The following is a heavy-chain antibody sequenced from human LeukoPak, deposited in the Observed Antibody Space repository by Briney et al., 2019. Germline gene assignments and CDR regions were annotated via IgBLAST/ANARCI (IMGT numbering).Heavy chain of an antibody. CDR3: AKGYGDYVAPPDY. Sequence: GGSLRLSCAASGFTFSSYAMSWVRQAPGKGLEWVAVIWYDGSNKYYADSVKGRFTISRDNSKNTLYLQMNSLRAEDTAVYYCAKGYGDYVAPPDYWGQGTLVTVSS. J-gene: IGHJ4*02. V-gene: IGHV3-33*06. CDR2: IWYDGSNK. CDR1: GFTFSSYA. D-gene: IGHD4-17*01.